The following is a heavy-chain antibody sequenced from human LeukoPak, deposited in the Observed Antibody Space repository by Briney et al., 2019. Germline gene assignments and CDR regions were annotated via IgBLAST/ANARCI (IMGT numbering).Heavy chain of an antibody. D-gene: IGHD3-10*01. V-gene: IGHV4-31*03. Sequence: PSETLSLTCTVSGGSISSGGYYWSWIRQHPGKGLEWIGYIYYSGSTYYNPSLKSRVTISVDTSKNQFSLELSSVTAADTAVYYCARDPVSPITMVRLDAFDIWGQGTMVTVSS. J-gene: IGHJ3*02. CDR1: GGSISSGGYY. CDR3: ARDPVSPITMVRLDAFDI. CDR2: IYYSGST.